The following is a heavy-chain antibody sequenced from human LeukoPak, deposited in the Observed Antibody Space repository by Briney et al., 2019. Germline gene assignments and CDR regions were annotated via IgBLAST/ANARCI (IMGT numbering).Heavy chain of an antibody. J-gene: IGHJ4*02. Sequence: SETLSLTCTVSGGSISSGDYYWSWIRQPPGKGLEWIWYIYYSGSTYYNPSLKSRVTISVDTSKNQFSLKLSSVTAADTAVYYCARTHESYYGDYYNAYWGQGTLVTVSS. D-gene: IGHD4-17*01. CDR1: GGSISSGDYY. CDR3: ARTHESYYGDYYNAY. CDR2: IYYSGST. V-gene: IGHV4-30-4*01.